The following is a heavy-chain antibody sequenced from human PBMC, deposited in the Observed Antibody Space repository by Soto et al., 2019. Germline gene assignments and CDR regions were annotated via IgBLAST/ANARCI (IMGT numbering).Heavy chain of an antibody. CDR2: INRSGST. CDR3: ARAYSGDTAMGTGGLDY. D-gene: IGHD5-18*01. Sequence: SETLSLTCAVYGGSFSGYYWSWIRQPPGKGLEWIGEINRSGSTNYNPSLKSRVTISVDTSKNQFSLKLSSVTAADTAVYYCARAYSGDTAMGTGGLDYWGQGTRVTV. J-gene: IGHJ4*02. V-gene: IGHV4-34*01. CDR1: GGSFSGYY.